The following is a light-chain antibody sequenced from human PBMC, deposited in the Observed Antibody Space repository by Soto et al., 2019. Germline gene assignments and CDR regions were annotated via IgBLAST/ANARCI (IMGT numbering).Light chain of an antibody. Sequence: DLQMTQSPASLSASVGDRVTITCRASQSVNSYLNWYQQKAGKAPSLLIYGASSLQSGVPSRFSGSGSGTDFTLTISSVQPEDSAVYYCQQSSSTVLTFGGGTKVEIK. J-gene: IGKJ4*01. CDR2: GAS. CDR1: QSVNSY. CDR3: QQSSSTVLT. V-gene: IGKV1-39*01.